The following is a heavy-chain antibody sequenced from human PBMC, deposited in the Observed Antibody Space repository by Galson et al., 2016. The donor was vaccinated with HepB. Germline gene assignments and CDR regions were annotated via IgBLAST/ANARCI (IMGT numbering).Heavy chain of an antibody. CDR2: ISTGGSTI. CDR3: ATPTLIPPV. J-gene: IGHJ3*01. CDR1: GFSFSSFP. Sequence: SLRLSCAASGFSFSSFPMNWVHQAPGKGLEWVAHISTGGSTIYYADSVKGRFTISRDNAKDSLYLQMNSLRDEDTAVYYCATPTLIPPVWGQGTMVTVSS. D-gene: IGHD4-17*01. V-gene: IGHV3-48*02.